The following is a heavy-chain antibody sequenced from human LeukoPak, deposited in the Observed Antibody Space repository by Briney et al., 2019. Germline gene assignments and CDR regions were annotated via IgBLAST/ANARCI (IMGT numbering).Heavy chain of an antibody. V-gene: IGHV3-21*01. CDR1: GFTFSSYA. CDR2: ISSSSSYI. D-gene: IGHD3-16*02. J-gene: IGHJ4*02. Sequence: GGSLRLSCAASGFTFSSYAMSWVRQAPGKGLEWVSSISSSSSYIYYADSVKGRFTISRDNAKNSLYLQMNSLRAEDTAVYYCASHLNIMITFGGVIPTDYWGQGTLVTVSS. CDR3: ASHLNIMITFGGVIPTDY.